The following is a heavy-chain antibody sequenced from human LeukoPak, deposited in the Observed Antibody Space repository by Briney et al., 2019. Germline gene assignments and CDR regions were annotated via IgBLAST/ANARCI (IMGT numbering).Heavy chain of an antibody. CDR3: ARDIVGVTRAFGY. CDR1: GGSISSYY. D-gene: IGHD1-26*01. Sequence: ASETLSLTCTASGGSISSYYWSWIRPPPGKGLGWIGYIYYSGNTNYNPSLKSRVTMSVDTSKNQFSLKLSSVTAADTAVYYCARDIVGVTRAFGYWGQGTLATVSS. J-gene: IGHJ4*02. V-gene: IGHV4-59*01. CDR2: IYYSGNT.